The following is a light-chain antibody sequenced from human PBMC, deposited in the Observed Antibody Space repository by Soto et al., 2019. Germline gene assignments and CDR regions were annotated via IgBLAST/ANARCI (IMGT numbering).Light chain of an antibody. J-gene: IGLJ1*01. V-gene: IGLV2-14*01. CDR1: SSDVGGYNF. CDR2: DVT. Sequence: QSVLTQPASVSGSPGQSITLSCTGTSSDVGGYNFVSWYQQHPDKAPKLMVYDVTNRPSGVSNRFSGSKSGNTASLTNSGLQAEDEADYGCSSYTSISTYVFGTGTKLPVL. CDR3: SSYTSISTYV.